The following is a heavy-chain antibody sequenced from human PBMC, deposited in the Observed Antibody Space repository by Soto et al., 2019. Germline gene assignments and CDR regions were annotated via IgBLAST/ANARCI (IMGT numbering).Heavy chain of an antibody. CDR2: ITSSGTTV. J-gene: IGHJ4*02. CDR1: GFTFSSYS. CDR3: ARGSSNWAYYFDF. Sequence: GGSLRLSCAASGFTFSSYSLNWVRQAPGKGLEWVSYITSSGTTVYYADYVRGRYTNSRDNAKNSLNLQMNSLRDDDTAVYYCARGSSNWAYYFDFWGQGTLVTVSS. D-gene: IGHD6-13*01. V-gene: IGHV3-48*02.